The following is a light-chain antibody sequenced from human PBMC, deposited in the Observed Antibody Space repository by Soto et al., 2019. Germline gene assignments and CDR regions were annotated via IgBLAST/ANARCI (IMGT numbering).Light chain of an antibody. J-gene: IGKJ1*01. CDR2: KAS. V-gene: IGKV1-5*03. CDR3: QHYNSYSEA. Sequence: DIQLTQSPSTLSASVGDRVTIPCRASQSISSWLAWYQQTPGKAPKGLIYKASTLESGAPSRFSGSGSGTEFTLTISRLQPDDFETYYCQHYNSYSEAFGQGTKVDIK. CDR1: QSISSW.